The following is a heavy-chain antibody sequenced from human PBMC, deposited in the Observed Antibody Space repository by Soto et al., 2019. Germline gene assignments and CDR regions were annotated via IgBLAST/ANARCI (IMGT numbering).Heavy chain of an antibody. CDR3: ARGGTAFSFDY. J-gene: IGHJ4*02. D-gene: IGHD2-8*02. CDR2: FDVTQRKT. V-gene: IGHV1-24*01. Sequence: ASVKVSCKVSGPRLKEISMQWVRQGPGGRLQWMGGFDVTQRKTTYAQDSVKGRFTISRHNSKNTLYLQMNSLRAEDTAVYYCARGGTAFSFDYWGQGTLVTVSS. CDR1: GPRLKEIS.